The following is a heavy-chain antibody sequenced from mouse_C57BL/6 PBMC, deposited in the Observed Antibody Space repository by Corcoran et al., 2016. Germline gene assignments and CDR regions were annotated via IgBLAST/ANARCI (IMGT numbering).Heavy chain of an antibody. D-gene: IGHD1-1*01. CDR2: IYPRSGNT. V-gene: IGHV1-81*01. CDR3: ASPITTVVAGFPFDY. CDR1: GYTFTSYG. J-gene: IGHJ2*01. Sequence: QVQLQQSGAELARPGASVKLSCKASGYTFTSYGISWVKQRTGQGLEWIGEIYPRSGNTYYNENFKGKATLTADKSSSTAYMELRSLTSEDSAVYFCASPITTVVAGFPFDYWGQGTTLTVSS.